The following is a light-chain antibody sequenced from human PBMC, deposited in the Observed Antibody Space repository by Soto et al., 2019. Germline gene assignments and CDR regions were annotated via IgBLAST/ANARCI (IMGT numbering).Light chain of an antibody. Sequence: QSALTQPASVSGSPGQSITIACTVTSSDVGGYNYVAWYQQHPGKVPRLMIYEVSNRPSGVSNRFSGSKSGSTASLTISGLQAEDEADYYCISYTSSSTSYVFGTGTKVTVL. J-gene: IGLJ1*01. CDR2: EVS. V-gene: IGLV2-14*01. CDR3: ISYTSSSTSYV. CDR1: SSDVGGYNY.